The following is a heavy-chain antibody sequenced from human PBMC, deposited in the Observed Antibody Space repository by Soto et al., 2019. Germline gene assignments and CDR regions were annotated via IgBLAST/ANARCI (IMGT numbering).Heavy chain of an antibody. V-gene: IGHV4-30-2*01. CDR3: ARDQLEGNWVDP. CDR2: IYHSGTT. J-gene: IGHJ5*02. CDR1: GGSISSGGYS. Sequence: QLQLQESGSGLVRPSQTLSLTCAVSGGSISSGGYSWNWIRQPQGKGLEWIGYIYHSGTTLSNPSRKSRVTISVDKSKNQFSLRLYSVTAADTAVYYCARDQLEGNWVDPWGQGTLVTVSS. D-gene: IGHD1-1*01.